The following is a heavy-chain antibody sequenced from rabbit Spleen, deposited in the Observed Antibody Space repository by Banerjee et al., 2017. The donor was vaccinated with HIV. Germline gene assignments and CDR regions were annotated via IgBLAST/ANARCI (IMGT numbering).Heavy chain of an antibody. CDR2: IDPIFGAT. J-gene: IGHJ4*01. CDR1: GFDLSSYG. V-gene: IGHV1S47*01. Sequence: QEQLVESGGGLVQPGGSLKLSCKASGFDLSSYGVSWVRQAPGKGLEWIGYIDPIFGATYYATWVNGRFTISSHNAQNTLYLQLNSLTAADMATYFCVRGASSSGYYSLWGPGTLVTVS. CDR3: VRGASSSGYYSL. D-gene: IGHD1-1*01.